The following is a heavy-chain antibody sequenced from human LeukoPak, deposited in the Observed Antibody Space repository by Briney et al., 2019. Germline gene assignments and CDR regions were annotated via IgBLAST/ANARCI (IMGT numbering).Heavy chain of an antibody. CDR2: IYYSGST. CDR3: ARGSGDPTDFDY. J-gene: IGHJ4*02. D-gene: IGHD7-27*01. CDR1: GFTFSSYA. V-gene: IGHV4-30-4*08. Sequence: LRLSCAASGFTFSSYAMSWVRQPPGKGLEWIGYIYYSGSTYYNPSLKSRVTISVDTSKNQFSLKLSSVTAADTAVYYCARGSGDPTDFDYWGQGTLVTVSS.